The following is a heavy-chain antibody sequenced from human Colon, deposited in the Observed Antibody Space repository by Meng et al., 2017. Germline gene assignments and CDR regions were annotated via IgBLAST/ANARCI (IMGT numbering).Heavy chain of an antibody. V-gene: IGHV1-3*01. D-gene: IGHD1-26*01. Sequence: CAADVKKPGASVQLCGMACGYALTCYAMHWVRTAPVKSPVWMGLNNASNGNTKYSQIFQGRVTITRDTSANTAYLELGSLRSDDTAVYYCARGLTGILGDGPYWGQGTLVTVSS. J-gene: IGHJ4*02. CDR2: NNASNGNT. CDR3: ARGLTGILGDGPY. CDR1: GYALTCYA.